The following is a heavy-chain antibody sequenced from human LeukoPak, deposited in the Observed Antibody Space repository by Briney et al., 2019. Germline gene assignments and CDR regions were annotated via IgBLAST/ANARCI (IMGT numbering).Heavy chain of an antibody. D-gene: IGHD6-13*01. J-gene: IGHJ6*02. V-gene: IGHV1-69*13. CDR2: IIPIFGTA. Sequence: SVKVSCKASGGTFSSYAISWVRQAPGQGLEWMERIIPIFGTANYAQKFQGRVTITADESTSTAYMELSSLRSEDTAVYYCARDGIAAAGYYGMDVWGQGTTVTVSS. CDR1: GGTFSSYA. CDR3: ARDGIAAAGYYGMDV.